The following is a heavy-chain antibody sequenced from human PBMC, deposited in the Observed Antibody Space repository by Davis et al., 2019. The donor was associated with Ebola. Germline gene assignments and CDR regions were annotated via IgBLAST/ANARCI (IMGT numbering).Heavy chain of an antibody. D-gene: IGHD5-18*01. CDR3: ARFRTAMVT. V-gene: IGHV1-18*04. CDR2: INPHNGNT. CDR1: GYTFTNYG. Sequence: ASVKVSCKASGYTFTNYGITWVRQAPGQGLEWMGWINPHNGNTNYAQNVQGRVIMTSDTATTTAYMEVGSLRSDDTAVYYCARFRTAMVTWGQGTLVTVSS. J-gene: IGHJ4*02.